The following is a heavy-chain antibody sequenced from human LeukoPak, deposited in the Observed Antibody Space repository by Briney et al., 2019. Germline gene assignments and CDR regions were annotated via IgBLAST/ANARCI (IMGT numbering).Heavy chain of an antibody. CDR3: ARGRGITIFGVHFDY. CDR1: GGSFSGYY. Sequence: SETLSLTCAVYGGSFSGYYWSWIRQPPGKGLEWIGEINHSGSTNYNPSLKSRVTISVDTSKNQFSLKLSSVTAADTAVYYYARGRGITIFGVHFDYWGQGTLVTVSS. J-gene: IGHJ4*02. CDR2: INHSGST. V-gene: IGHV4-34*01. D-gene: IGHD3-3*01.